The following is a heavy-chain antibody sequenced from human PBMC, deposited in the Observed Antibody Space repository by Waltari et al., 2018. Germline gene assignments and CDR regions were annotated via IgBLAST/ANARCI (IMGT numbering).Heavy chain of an antibody. CDR3: GAGYCSGGSCYPDY. V-gene: IGHV4-4*07. CDR1: GGSISSYY. CDR2: IYTSGST. J-gene: IGHJ4*02. Sequence: QVQLQESGPGLVKPSETLSLTCTVSGGSISSYYWSWIRKHAGKGLEWIGRIYTSGSTNYNPSLKSRVTMSVDTSKNQFSLKLSSVTAADTAVYYCGAGYCSGGSCYPDYWGQGTLVTVSS. D-gene: IGHD2-15*01.